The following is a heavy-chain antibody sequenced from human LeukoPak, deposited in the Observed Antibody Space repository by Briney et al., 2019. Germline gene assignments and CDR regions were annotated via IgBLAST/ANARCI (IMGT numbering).Heavy chain of an antibody. CDR1: GYSISAYG. J-gene: IGHJ6*02. Sequence: ASVKVSCKASGYSISAYGMHWVRLAPGQRPEWMGWISAGNGDTKHSLKFQGRVTISRDTSASTVYMELRSLRFEDTAVYFCARAGHGWYYGMDVWGQGTTVIVSS. CDR2: ISAGNGDT. CDR3: ARAGHGWYYGMDV. V-gene: IGHV1-3*01. D-gene: IGHD6-19*01.